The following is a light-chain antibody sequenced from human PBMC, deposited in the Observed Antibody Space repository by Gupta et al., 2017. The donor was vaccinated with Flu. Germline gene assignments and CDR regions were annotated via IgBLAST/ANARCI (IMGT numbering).Light chain of an antibody. Sequence: DIVLPHPPATLSLSPGERATLSCRASQSVSSYLAWYQQKPGQAPRRLIYDASNRDTGITARFSGSGYGRDXTLTISXREQEDFAGYYCQQRSKSHPITFGXGTRLEIK. CDR1: QSVSSY. J-gene: IGKJ5*01. CDR2: DAS. CDR3: QQRSKSHPIT. V-gene: IGKV3-11*02.